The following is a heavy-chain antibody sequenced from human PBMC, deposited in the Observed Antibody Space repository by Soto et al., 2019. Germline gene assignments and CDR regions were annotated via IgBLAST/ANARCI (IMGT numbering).Heavy chain of an antibody. CDR1: GYTFSDYY. Sequence: QVQLVESGGDLVKPGGSLRLSCAASGYTFSDYYMSWIRQAPGKGLEWISYIDTSGTKIYYADSVKGRFTITRDNAKNSLYLEMNSLRDEDTAVYYCASTYDMWSGYLSPVDYWGQGTLVTVSS. CDR3: ASTYDMWSGYLSPVDY. J-gene: IGHJ4*02. D-gene: IGHD3-3*01. CDR2: IDTSGTKI. V-gene: IGHV3-11*01.